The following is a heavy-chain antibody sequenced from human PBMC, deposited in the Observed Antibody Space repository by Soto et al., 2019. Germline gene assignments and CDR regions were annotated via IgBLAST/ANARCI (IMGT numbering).Heavy chain of an antibody. CDR2: INHSGST. D-gene: IGHD5-18*01. V-gene: IGHV4-34*01. Sequence: QVQLQQWGAGLLKPSETLSLTCAVYGGSFSGYYWSWIRQPPGKGLEWIGEINHSGSTNYNPSLKSRVTISVDTSKNQFSLKLSSVTAADTAVYYCATRGWIQLWCGYFQHWGQGTLVTVSS. CDR3: ATRGWIQLWCGYFQH. J-gene: IGHJ1*01. CDR1: GGSFSGYY.